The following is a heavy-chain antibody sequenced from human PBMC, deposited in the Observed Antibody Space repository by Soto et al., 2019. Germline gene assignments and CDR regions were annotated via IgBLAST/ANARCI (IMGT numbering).Heavy chain of an antibody. V-gene: IGHV3-7*03. Sequence: EVQVVESGGGVVQPGESLRPSCPASGFTFSNYWMSWVRQAPGKGLEGVANIKEDGSQTNYVDSVRGRFTISRDNDKNSLYLQMSSLRVDYTAVYYCWAPQYVGTPFDPRYHGTLVTFSS. CDR1: GFTFSNYW. CDR2: IKEDGSQT. J-gene: IGHJ5*02. D-gene: IGHD1-26*01. CDR3: WAPQYVGTPFDP.